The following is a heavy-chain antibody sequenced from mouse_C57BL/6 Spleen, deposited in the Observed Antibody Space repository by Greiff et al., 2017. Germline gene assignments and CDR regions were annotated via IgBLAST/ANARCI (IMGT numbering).Heavy chain of an antibody. Sequence: VQLKESGAELMKPGASVKLSCKATGYTFTGYWIEWVKQRPGHGLEWIGEILPGSGSTNYNEKFKGKATFTAYTSSNTAYMQLSSLTTKDSAIYYCARYDYDWYFDVWGTGTTVTVSS. CDR1: GYTFTGYW. D-gene: IGHD2-4*01. J-gene: IGHJ1*03. V-gene: IGHV1-9*01. CDR2: ILPGSGST. CDR3: ARYDYDWYFDV.